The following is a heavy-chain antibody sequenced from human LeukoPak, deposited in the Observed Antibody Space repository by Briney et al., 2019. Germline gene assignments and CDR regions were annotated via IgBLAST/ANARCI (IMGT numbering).Heavy chain of an antibody. CDR3: AKDTTFGSGLRGFDY. Sequence: PGRSLRLSCAASGFTFDDYAMHWVRQAPGKGLEWVSLISGDGGSTYYAHSVKGRFTISRDNSKNSLYLQMNSLRTEDTALYYCAKDTTFGSGLRGFDYWGQGTLVTVSS. CDR2: ISGDGGST. CDR1: GFTFDDYA. J-gene: IGHJ4*02. D-gene: IGHD6-19*01. V-gene: IGHV3-43*02.